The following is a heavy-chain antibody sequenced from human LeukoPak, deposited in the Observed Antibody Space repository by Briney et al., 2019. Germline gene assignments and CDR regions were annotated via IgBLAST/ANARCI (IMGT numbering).Heavy chain of an antibody. Sequence: GGSLRLSCAASGFTFSSYAMHWVRQAPGKGLEGVAVISYDGSNKYYADSVKGRFTISRDNSKNTLYLQMNSLRAEDTAVYYCARDSEMAIDYWGQGTLVTVSS. CDR2: ISYDGSNK. D-gene: IGHD5-24*01. J-gene: IGHJ4*02. V-gene: IGHV3-30*04. CDR3: ARDSEMAIDY. CDR1: GFTFSSYA.